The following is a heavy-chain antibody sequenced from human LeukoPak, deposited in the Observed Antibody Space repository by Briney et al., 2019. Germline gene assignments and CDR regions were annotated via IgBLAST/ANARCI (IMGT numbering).Heavy chain of an antibody. J-gene: IGHJ1*01. CDR3: GKVVTAAGTQD. D-gene: IGHD6-13*01. CDR1: GFTFSNYG. V-gene: IGHV3-23*01. Sequence: PGGSLRLSCAGSGFTFSNYGMSWVRQAPGKGLVWVSSISGSGASTYYAASVRGRFTISRDNSKNTLYLQMNSLRAEDAAVYYCGKVVTAAGTQDWGQGALVTVSS. CDR2: ISGSGAST.